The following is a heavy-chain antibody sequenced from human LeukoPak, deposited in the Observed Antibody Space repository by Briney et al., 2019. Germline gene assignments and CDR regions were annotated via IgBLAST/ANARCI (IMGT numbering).Heavy chain of an antibody. V-gene: IGHV4-59*08. CDR3: ARHDSGYAPADY. J-gene: IGHJ4*02. Sequence: PSETLSLTYTVSGGSISSYYWSWIRQPPGKGLEWIGYIYYSGSTNYNPSLKSRVTISVDTSKNQFSLKLSSVTAADTAVYYCARHDSGYAPADYWGQGTLVTVSS. CDR1: GGSISSYY. CDR2: IYYSGST. D-gene: IGHD5-12*01.